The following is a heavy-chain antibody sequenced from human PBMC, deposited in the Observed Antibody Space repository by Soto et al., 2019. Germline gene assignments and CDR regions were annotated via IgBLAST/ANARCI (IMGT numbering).Heavy chain of an antibody. CDR3: ARAGRERFFEWSPPDYYYYMDV. J-gene: IGHJ6*03. CDR2: IYYSGST. Sequence: SETLSLTCTVSGGSISSYYWSWIRQPPGKGLEWIGYIYYSGSTNYNPSLKSRVTISVDTSKNQFSLKLSSVTAADTAVYYCARAGRERFFEWSPPDYYYYMDVWGKGTTVTVSS. CDR1: GGSISSYY. V-gene: IGHV4-59*01. D-gene: IGHD3-3*01.